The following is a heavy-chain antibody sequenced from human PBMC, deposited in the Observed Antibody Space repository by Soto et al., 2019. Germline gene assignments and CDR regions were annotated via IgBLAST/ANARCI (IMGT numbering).Heavy chain of an antibody. CDR3: AKSPTIVVDCFDP. Sequence: GGSLRLSCAASGFTFSSYAMGWVRQAPGKGLEWVSTISGSGGSTYYADSVKGRFSISRDNSKNTVYLQMNSLRAEDTAVYFCAKSPTIVVDCFDPWGQGTLVTVSS. CDR2: ISGSGGST. J-gene: IGHJ5*02. D-gene: IGHD3-22*01. V-gene: IGHV3-23*01. CDR1: GFTFSSYA.